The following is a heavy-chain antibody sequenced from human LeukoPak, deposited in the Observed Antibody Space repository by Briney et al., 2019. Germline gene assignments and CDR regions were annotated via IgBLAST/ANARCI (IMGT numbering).Heavy chain of an antibody. Sequence: VASVKVSCKASGYTFTSYGISWVRQAPGRGLEWMGWISAYNGNTNYAQKPQGRVTMTTDTSTSTAYMELRSLRSDDTAVYYCARDEQWLVGYYYYYGMDVWGQGTTVTVSS. D-gene: IGHD6-19*01. J-gene: IGHJ6*02. CDR1: GYTFTSYG. V-gene: IGHV1-18*01. CDR3: ARDEQWLVGYYYYYGMDV. CDR2: ISAYNGNT.